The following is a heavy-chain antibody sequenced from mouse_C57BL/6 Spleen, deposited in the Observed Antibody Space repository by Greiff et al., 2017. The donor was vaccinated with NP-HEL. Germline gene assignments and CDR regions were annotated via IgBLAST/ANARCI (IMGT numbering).Heavy chain of an antibody. J-gene: IGHJ2*01. CDR2: IDPSDSET. V-gene: IGHV1-52*01. CDR3: ALDGYPGY. CDR1: GYTFTSYW. D-gene: IGHD2-3*01. Sequence: QVQLQQPGAELVRPGSSVKLSCKASGYTFTSYWMHWVKQRPIQGLEWIGNIDPSDSETHYNQKFKDKATLTVDKSSSTAYMQLRSMTSEDTAVYYCALDGYPGYWGQGTTLTVSS.